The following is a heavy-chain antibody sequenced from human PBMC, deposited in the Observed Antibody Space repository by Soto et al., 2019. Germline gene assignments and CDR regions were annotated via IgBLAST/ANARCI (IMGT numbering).Heavy chain of an antibody. J-gene: IGHJ3*01. Sequence: GGSLRLSCAASGFTFRRHGMHWVRQAPGKRLEWLTIISYDGIQKFYTESVKGRFTITRDNSKNMVFLQMNSLRAEDTAVYYCSKDVETDVPATDGFDPWGQGAMVTVS. D-gene: IGHD3-9*01. V-gene: IGHV3-30*18. CDR1: GFTFRRHG. CDR3: SKDVETDVPATDGFDP. CDR2: ISYDGIQK.